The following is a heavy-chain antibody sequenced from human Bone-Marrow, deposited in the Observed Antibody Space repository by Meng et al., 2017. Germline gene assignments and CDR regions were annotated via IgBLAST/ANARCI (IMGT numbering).Heavy chain of an antibody. CDR2: ISYDGSNK. Sequence: GESLKISCAASGFTFSSYAMHWVRQAPGKGLEWVAVISYDGSNKYYADSVKGRFTISRDNSKNTLYLQMNSLRAEGTAVYYCARGPDTAMVLADYWGQGTLVTVSS. CDR1: GFTFSSYA. CDR3: ARGPDTAMVLADY. D-gene: IGHD5-18*01. V-gene: IGHV3-30*01. J-gene: IGHJ4*02.